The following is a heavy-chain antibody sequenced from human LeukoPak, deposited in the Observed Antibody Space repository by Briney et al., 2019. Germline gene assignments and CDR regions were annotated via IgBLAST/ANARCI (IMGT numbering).Heavy chain of an antibody. Sequence: LRLSCAAAGFTFSDSWMTWVRQDPGKGREWIGEINHSGSTNYNPSLKSRVTISVDTSKNQFSLKLSSVTAADTAVYYCARVVLTTVELRCDYWGQGSQVTVSS. CDR3: ARVVLTTVELRCDY. CDR1: GFTFSDSW. V-gene: IGHV4-34*09. D-gene: IGHD4-11*01. CDR2: INHSGST. J-gene: IGHJ4*02.